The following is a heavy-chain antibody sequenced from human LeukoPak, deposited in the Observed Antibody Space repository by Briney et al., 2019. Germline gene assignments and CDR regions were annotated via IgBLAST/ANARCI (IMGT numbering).Heavy chain of an antibody. Sequence: SETLSLTCTVSGGSISSGGYYWSWIRQHPGKGLEWIGYVFDSGSTYYNPSLRSRVTISTDTSKNQFSLKLSSVTAADTAMYYCARDVGGNYQYFDYWGQGTLVTVSS. CDR3: ARDVGGNYQYFDY. V-gene: IGHV4-31*03. CDR2: VFDSGST. CDR1: GGSISSGGYY. J-gene: IGHJ4*02. D-gene: IGHD4-11*01.